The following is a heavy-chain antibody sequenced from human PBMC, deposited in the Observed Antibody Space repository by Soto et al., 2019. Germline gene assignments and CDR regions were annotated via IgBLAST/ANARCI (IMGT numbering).Heavy chain of an antibody. V-gene: IGHV1-69*01. J-gene: IGHJ4*02. CDR2: IIPIFGTA. CDR1: GGSFNRHT. D-gene: IGHD3-16*01. CDR3: ARGLGYDSTEYDYAY. Sequence: QVQLVQSGAEVRKPGSSVRVSCKASGGSFNRHTISWVRQAPGQGLEWMGGIIPIFGTADHAQKFQGRVTIIADESTSTVDMELSSLRSDDTAIYYCARGLGYDSTEYDYAYWGQGTLVIVSS.